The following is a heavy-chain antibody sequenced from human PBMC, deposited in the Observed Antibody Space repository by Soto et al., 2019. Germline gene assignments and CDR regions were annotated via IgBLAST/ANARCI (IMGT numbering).Heavy chain of an antibody. J-gene: IGHJ4*02. D-gene: IGHD6-13*01. CDR3: TTLRAAAGTGDDY. CDR2: IKSKTDGGTT. V-gene: IGHV3-15*01. Sequence: GGSLRLSCAASGFTFSNAWMSWVRQAPGKGLEWVGRIKSKTDGGTTDYAAPVKGRFTISRDDSKNTLYLQMNSLKTEDTAVYYCTTLRAAAGTGDDYWGQGTLVTVSS. CDR1: GFTFSNAW.